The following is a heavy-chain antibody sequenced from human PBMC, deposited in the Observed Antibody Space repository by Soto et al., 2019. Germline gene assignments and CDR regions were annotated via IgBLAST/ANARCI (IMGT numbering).Heavy chain of an antibody. CDR1: GFTFNNFA. J-gene: IGHJ4*02. CDR2: INSGGEST. Sequence: GGSLRLSCAASGFTFNNFAMNWVRQAPGKGLEWVSLINSGGESTYYGVSVRGRFTISRDNSKNTLYLQMHSLGAEDTAVYFCARGHKKVGSINLVFDYWGQGTLVTVSS. CDR3: ARGHKKVGSINLVFDY. D-gene: IGHD1-26*01. V-gene: IGHV3-23*03.